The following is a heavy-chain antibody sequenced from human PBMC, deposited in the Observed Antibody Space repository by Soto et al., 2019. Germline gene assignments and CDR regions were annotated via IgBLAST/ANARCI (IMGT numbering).Heavy chain of an antibody. D-gene: IGHD3-10*01. CDR2: IIPMFGTT. Sequence: QVQLVQSGAEVKKPGSSVKVSCKASGGTFNNYAISWVRQAPRLGLEWMGGIIPMFGTTNYVQKFQDRVTITADESTSTAYMELSSLRSEDTALYFCARRGRTGNFGMDVWGQGTTVTVSS. J-gene: IGHJ6*02. CDR3: ARRGRTGNFGMDV. CDR1: GGTFNNYA. V-gene: IGHV1-69*01.